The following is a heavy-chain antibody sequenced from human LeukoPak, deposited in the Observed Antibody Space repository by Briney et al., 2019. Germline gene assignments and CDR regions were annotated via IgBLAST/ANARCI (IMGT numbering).Heavy chain of an antibody. CDR3: AREEGYSSSSVRNYYYMDV. Sequence: GGSLRLSCAASGFTFSTYWMSWVRQAPGKGLEWVANIRQDGSDKYYVDSVKGRFTISRDNAKNSLYLQMNSLRAEDTALYHCAREEGYSSSSVRNYYYMDVWGKGTTVTVSS. V-gene: IGHV3-7*03. J-gene: IGHJ6*03. CDR2: IRQDGSDK. CDR1: GFTFSTYW. D-gene: IGHD6-6*01.